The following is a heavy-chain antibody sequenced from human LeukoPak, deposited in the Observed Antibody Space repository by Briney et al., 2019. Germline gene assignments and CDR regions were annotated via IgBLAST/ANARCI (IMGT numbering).Heavy chain of an antibody. CDR1: GFTFNNYN. D-gene: IGHD2-21*02. Sequence: GGSLRLSCAASGFTFNNYNMNWVRQTPGKGLEWVSSISGSGDSTFYADSVKGRFSISRDNSKNTLYLQVNGLRTEDTAVYYCAKDRLLNCRGDCYIFDYWGQGTVVTVSS. CDR3: AKDRLLNCRGDCYIFDY. CDR2: ISGSGDST. J-gene: IGHJ4*02. V-gene: IGHV3-23*01.